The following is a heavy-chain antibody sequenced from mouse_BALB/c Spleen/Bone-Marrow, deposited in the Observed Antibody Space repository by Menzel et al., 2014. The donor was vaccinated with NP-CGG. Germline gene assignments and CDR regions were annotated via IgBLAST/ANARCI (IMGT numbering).Heavy chain of an antibody. CDR1: GYTFTDYK. V-gene: IGHV1-15*01. J-gene: IGHJ3*01. CDR3: TIVAY. Sequence: VKLMESGAELVRPGTSVTLSCKASGYTFTDYKMHWVKQTPVHGLEWIGFIDPETGGTAYNQRFKGKAIMTADKSSSTAYMDLRSLTSEDSAVYYCTIVAYWGQGTLVTVSA. CDR2: IDPETGGT.